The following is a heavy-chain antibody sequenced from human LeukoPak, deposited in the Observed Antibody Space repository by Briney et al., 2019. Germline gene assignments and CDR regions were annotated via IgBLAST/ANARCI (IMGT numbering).Heavy chain of an antibody. CDR3: ARGRIYYYDSSGYFYS. Sequence: SETLSLTCTVSGGSFNDYYWSWIRLPPGKRLEWIGYISYSGTTNYNPSLKSRVTMSLDTSKNQFSLKLSSVTAADTAVYYCARGRIYYYDSSGYFYSWGQGTLVTVSS. CDR2: ISYSGTT. V-gene: IGHV4-59*12. D-gene: IGHD3-22*01. J-gene: IGHJ4*02. CDR1: GGSFNDYY.